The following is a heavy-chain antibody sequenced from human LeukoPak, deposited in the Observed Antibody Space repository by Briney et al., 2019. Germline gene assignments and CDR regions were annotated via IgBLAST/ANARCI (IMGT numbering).Heavy chain of an antibody. CDR2: LWGDGNSA. CDR3: VKESAADATFHFDY. Sequence: AGGSLRLSCAASGFTFNIFGMHWVRQVPGNGLEWGAVLWGDGNSAHYADSVKGRFTISRDSSENTLYLQMNSLRSEDTAVYYCVKESAADATFHFDYWGQGTLVTVSS. CDR1: GFTFNIFG. D-gene: IGHD6-13*01. V-gene: IGHV3-33*03. J-gene: IGHJ4*02.